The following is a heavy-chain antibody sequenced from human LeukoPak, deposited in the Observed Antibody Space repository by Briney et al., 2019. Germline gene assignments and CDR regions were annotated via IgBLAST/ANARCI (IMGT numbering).Heavy chain of an antibody. D-gene: IGHD3-3*01. CDR1: GFTFSTYS. CDR2: ISGSGATI. CDR3: ARDPLWSKGIDY. V-gene: IGHV3-48*02. J-gene: IGHJ4*02. Sequence: GGSLRLSCAASGFTFSTYSMNWVRQAPGKGLEWVSYISGSGATIYYADSVKGRFTISRDNANNSLYLQMNSLKDGDTAVYYCARDPLWSKGIDYWGQGTLVTVSS.